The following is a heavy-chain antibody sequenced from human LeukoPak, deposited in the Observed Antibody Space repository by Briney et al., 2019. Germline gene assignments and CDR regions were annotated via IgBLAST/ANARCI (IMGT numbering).Heavy chain of an antibody. CDR1: GFTFSSYA. D-gene: IGHD2-2*01. V-gene: IGHV3-23*01. Sequence: GGSLRLSCAASGFTFSSYAMSWVRQAPGKGLEWVSAISGSGGSTYYADSVKGRFTISRDNSKNTLYLQMNSLRAEDTAVYYCAKIFERVPAAWGAFDIWGQGTMVTVSS. J-gene: IGHJ3*02. CDR3: AKIFERVPAAWGAFDI. CDR2: ISGSGGST.